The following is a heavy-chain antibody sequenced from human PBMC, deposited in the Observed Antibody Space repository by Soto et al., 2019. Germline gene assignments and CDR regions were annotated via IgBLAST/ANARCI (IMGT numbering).Heavy chain of an antibody. CDR2: ISPTSGGT. V-gene: IGHV1-2*02. J-gene: IGHJ4*02. CDR1: GYTFTGYY. CDR3: GRGRSGELVVFS. D-gene: IGHD1-7*01. Sequence: QVQLVQSGAEVTVSGASVNVSCKASGYTFTGYYIHWVRQATGQGFEWVGEISPTSGGTRYAQKFQCRGAMPKATSITTVYMELSNLSPDDTAVYYCGRGRSGELVVFSGGQGTLVTVHS.